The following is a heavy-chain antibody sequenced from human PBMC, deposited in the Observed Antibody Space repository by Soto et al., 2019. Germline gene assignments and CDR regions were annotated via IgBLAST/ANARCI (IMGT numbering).Heavy chain of an antibody. CDR2: ITWDGGST. V-gene: IGHV3-43*01. CDR3: AKGNYYDSSGYYYFDY. D-gene: IGHD3-22*01. J-gene: IGHJ4*02. CDR1: GFPFDAYV. Sequence: GGSLSLSCAASGFPFDAYVMHWVREGPGKGLEWVSLITWDGGSTYYADSVKGRFTISRDNSENSLYLQMNSLRPEDTALYYCAKGNYYDSSGYYYFDYWGQGTLVTVSS.